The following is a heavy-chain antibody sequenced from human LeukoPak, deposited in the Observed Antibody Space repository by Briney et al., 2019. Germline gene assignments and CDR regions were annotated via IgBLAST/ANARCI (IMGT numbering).Heavy chain of an antibody. Sequence: ASVKVSCKASGGTFSSYAISWVRQAPGQGLEWVGYINPNSGNTGYAQKFQGRVTLTRDTSINTAYMELTSLRSEDTAVYYCTRVPRESYSHWGQGTLVTVSS. CDR3: TRVPRESYSH. CDR2: INPNSGNT. V-gene: IGHV1-8*02. J-gene: IGHJ4*02. CDR1: GGTFSSYA. D-gene: IGHD1-26*01.